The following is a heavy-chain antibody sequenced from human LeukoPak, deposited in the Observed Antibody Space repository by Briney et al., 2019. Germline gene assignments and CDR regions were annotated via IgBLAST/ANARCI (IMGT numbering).Heavy chain of an antibody. CDR1: GGSISSYY. J-gene: IGHJ4*02. D-gene: IGHD1-7*01. V-gene: IGHV4-59*01. CDR2: IYYSGST. CDR3: ARLQSRYNWNYLPPDY. Sequence: PSETLSLTCTVSGGSISSYYWSWIRQPPGKGLEWIGYIYYSGSTNYNPSLKSRVTISVDTSKNQFSLKLSSVTAADTAVYYCARLQSRYNWNYLPPDYWGQGTLVTVSS.